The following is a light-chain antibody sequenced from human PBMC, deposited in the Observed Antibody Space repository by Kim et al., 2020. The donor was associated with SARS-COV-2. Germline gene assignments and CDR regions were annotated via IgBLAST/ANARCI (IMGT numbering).Light chain of an antibody. CDR3: SSYTSSSTRV. CDR1: SGNVVGYTY. Sequence: GQSVTIACTGTSGNVVGYTYVSWYQHHPGKAPNLMIYDVSKRPAGVSNRFSGSKSGNTASLTISGLQAEDEADYYCSSYTSSSTRVFGTGTKVTVL. V-gene: IGLV2-14*03. CDR2: DVS. J-gene: IGLJ1*01.